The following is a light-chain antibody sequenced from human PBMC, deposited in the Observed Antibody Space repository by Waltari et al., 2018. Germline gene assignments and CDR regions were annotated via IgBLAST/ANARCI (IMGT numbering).Light chain of an antibody. V-gene: IGLV1-44*01. J-gene: IGLJ2*01. CDR1: SSTIGRNT. CDR3: AAWDDSLKRVV. CDR2: TNN. Sequence: QSVLTQPPSASGTPGQRVTIACSGSSSTIGRNTVTWYQQLPGTAPKLLIYTNNQRPSGVPGRFSGSNSGTSASLAISGLQSEDEADYYCAAWDDSLKRVVFGGGTKLTVL.